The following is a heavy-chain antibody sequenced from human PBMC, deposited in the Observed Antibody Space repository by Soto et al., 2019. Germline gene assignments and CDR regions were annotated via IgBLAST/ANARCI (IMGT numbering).Heavy chain of an antibody. V-gene: IGHV3-23*01. Sequence: EVQLLESGGGLVQPGGSLRLSCAASGFTFSSYAMSWVRQAPGKGLEWVSAISGSGGSTYYADSVKGRFTISRDNSKKTLYLQMNSLRAEDTAVYYCAKVVLYGYYPYWYFDLWCRGTLVAVSS. J-gene: IGHJ2*01. CDR2: ISGSGGST. D-gene: IGHD4-17*01. CDR1: GFTFSSYA. CDR3: AKVVLYGYYPYWYFDL.